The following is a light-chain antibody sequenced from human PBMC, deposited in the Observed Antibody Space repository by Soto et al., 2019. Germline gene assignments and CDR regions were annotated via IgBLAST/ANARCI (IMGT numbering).Light chain of an antibody. CDR3: QQYNTYPWT. Sequence: EIVLTQPPATLALSPGERATLSCRASQSISSNLAWYQQKPGQAPRLLIYGASTRATGIPARFSGSGSGTEFTLTISSLQPDDFASYYCQQYNTYPWTIGQGTKVDI. J-gene: IGKJ1*01. CDR1: QSISSN. CDR2: GAS. V-gene: IGKV3-15*01.